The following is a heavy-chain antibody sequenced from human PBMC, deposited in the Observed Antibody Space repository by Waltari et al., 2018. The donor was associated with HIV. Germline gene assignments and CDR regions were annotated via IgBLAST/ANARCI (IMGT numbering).Heavy chain of an antibody. CDR3: ARSKGDFWSGYWNYGMDV. V-gene: IGHV4-59*01. CDR2: IYYSGST. Sequence: QVQLQESGPGLVKPSETLSLTCTVSGGSISSYYWSWIRQPPGKGLEWIGYIYYSGSTNYNPSLKSRVTISVDTPKNQFSLKLSSVTAADTAVDYCARSKGDFWSGYWNYGMDVWGQGTTVTVSS. J-gene: IGHJ6*02. CDR1: GGSISSYY. D-gene: IGHD3-3*01.